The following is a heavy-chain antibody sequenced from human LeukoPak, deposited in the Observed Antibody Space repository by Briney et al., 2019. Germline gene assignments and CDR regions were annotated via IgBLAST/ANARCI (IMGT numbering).Heavy chain of an antibody. D-gene: IGHD4-17*01. V-gene: IGHV3-21*01. CDR2: ISSSSSYI. J-gene: IGHJ5*02. CDR3: ARLPDDYGDYVGNWFDP. Sequence: GSLRLSRAAFAFTFSSYSMNWVRQAPGTGLEWVSSISSSSSYIYYADSVKGRFTISRDNAKNSLYLQMNSLRAEDTAVYYCARLPDDYGDYVGNWFDPWGQGTLVTVSS. CDR1: AFTFSSYS.